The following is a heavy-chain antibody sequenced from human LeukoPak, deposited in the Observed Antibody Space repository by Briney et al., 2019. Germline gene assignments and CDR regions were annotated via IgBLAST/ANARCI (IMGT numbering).Heavy chain of an antibody. CDR3: AKGDAYNPSSFYGVDV. CDR1: GGSISSYY. Sequence: SETLSLTCTVSGGSISSYYWSWIRQPPGKGLEWIGYIFYSGSTNYDPSLKSRVTISVDTSKNQFSLKLTSVTAADTAVYYCAKGDAYNPSSFYGVDVWGQGTTVTVSS. CDR2: IFYSGST. D-gene: IGHD5-24*01. V-gene: IGHV4-59*01. J-gene: IGHJ6*02.